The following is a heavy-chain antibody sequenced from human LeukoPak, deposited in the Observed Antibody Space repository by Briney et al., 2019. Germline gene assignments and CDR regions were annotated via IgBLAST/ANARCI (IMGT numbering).Heavy chain of an antibody. J-gene: IGHJ5*02. Sequence: PSETLSLTCTVSGGSISSYYWSWIRQPAGKGLEWIGRIYTSGSTNYNPSLKSRVTMSVDTSKNQFSLKLSSVTAADTAAYYCARSSFIAARDWFDPWGQGTLVTVSS. CDR3: ARSSFIAARDWFDP. D-gene: IGHD6-6*01. CDR2: IYTSGST. V-gene: IGHV4-4*07. CDR1: GGSISSYY.